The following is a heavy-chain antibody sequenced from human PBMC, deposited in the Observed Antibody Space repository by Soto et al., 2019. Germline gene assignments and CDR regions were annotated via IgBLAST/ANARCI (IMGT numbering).Heavy chain of an antibody. CDR2: IIPIFGTA. CDR3: AGVRNRMTIVGVVPKDGMDV. Sequence: GASVKVSCKASGGTFSSYAISWVRQAPGQGLEWMGGIIPIFGTANYAQKFQGRVPITADKSTSTAYMELSSLRSEDTAVYYCAGVRNRMTIVGVVPKDGMDVWGQGTTVTVSS. V-gene: IGHV1-69*06. J-gene: IGHJ6*02. D-gene: IGHD3-3*01. CDR1: GGTFSSYA.